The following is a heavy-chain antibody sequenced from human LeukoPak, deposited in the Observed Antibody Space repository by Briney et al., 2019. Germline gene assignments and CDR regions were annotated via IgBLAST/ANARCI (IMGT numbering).Heavy chain of an antibody. CDR2: ISSSSSYI. CDR3: AKDSRGSIVRAFDS. D-gene: IGHD2-15*01. CDR1: GFTFSSYS. J-gene: IGHJ4*02. V-gene: IGHV3-21*04. Sequence: PGGSLRLSCAASGFTFSSYSMNWVRQAPGKGLEWVSSISSSSSYIYYADSVKGRFTISRDNAKNSLYLQMNSLRVEDTAIYYCAKDSRGSIVRAFDSWGQGTLVTVSS.